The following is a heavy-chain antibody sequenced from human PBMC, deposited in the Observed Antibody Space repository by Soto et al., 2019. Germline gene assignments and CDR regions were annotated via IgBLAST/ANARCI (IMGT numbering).Heavy chain of an antibody. Sequence: SVKVSCKASGGTFSSYAISRVRQAPGQGLEWMGGIIPIFGTANYAQKFQGRVTITADESTSTAYMELSSLRSEDTAVYYCARGKKGSRQLWSSYYYYGMDVWGQGTTVTAP. CDR2: IIPIFGTA. J-gene: IGHJ6*02. CDR3: ARGKKGSRQLWSSYYYYGMDV. D-gene: IGHD5-18*01. V-gene: IGHV1-69*13. CDR1: GGTFSSYA.